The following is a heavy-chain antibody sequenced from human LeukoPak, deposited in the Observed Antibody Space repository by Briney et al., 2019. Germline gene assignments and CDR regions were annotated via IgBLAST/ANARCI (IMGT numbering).Heavy chain of an antibody. CDR2: IYYSGTT. Sequence: KPSETLSLTCTVSGGSITSYYWSWIRQPPGKGLECIRYIYYSGTTYYNPSLKSRVTISVDTSKNQFSLKLSSVTAADTAVYYCARVRRDGYNSPDYWGQGTLVTVSS. D-gene: IGHD5-24*01. CDR3: ARVRRDGYNSPDY. CDR1: GGSITSYY. J-gene: IGHJ4*02. V-gene: IGHV4-59*01.